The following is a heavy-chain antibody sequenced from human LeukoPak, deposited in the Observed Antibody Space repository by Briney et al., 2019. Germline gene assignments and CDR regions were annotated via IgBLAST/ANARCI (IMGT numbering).Heavy chain of an antibody. J-gene: IGHJ6*02. CDR3: ARARQYRSGWIYYYYGMDV. D-gene: IGHD6-19*01. V-gene: IGHV3-21*01. CDR2: ISSSSSYI. Sequence: GSLRLSCAASGFTFSSYSMNWVRQAPGKGLEWVPSISSSSSYIYYADSVKGRFTISRDNAKNSLYLQMNSLRAEDTAVYYCARARQYRSGWIYYYYGMDVWGQGTTVTVSS. CDR1: GFTFSSYS.